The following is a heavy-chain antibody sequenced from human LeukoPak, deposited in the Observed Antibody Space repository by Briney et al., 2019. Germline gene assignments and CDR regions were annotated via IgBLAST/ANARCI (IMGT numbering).Heavy chain of an antibody. CDR3: ARDVVAVTRGPFDY. CDR2: ISYDGSHK. CDR1: GFTFSSYA. Sequence: PGGSLRLSCAASGFTFSSYAMYWVRQAPGKGLEWVAVISYDGSHKFYADSVKGRFTISRDNSKNTVYLQMSSLRAEDTAVYYCARDVVAVTRGPFDYWGQGTLVTVSS. D-gene: IGHD2-2*01. J-gene: IGHJ4*02. V-gene: IGHV3-30*04.